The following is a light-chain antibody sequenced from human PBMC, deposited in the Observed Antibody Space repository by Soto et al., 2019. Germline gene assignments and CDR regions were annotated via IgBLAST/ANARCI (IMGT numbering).Light chain of an antibody. Sequence: EIVLTQSPGTLSLSPGERATLSCRASQSVSSNYLAWHQQEPGQAPRLLIYGASSRATVIPDRFSGSGSGTGFTLIISRLEPEDFAVYYCQQYGSSLLTFGGGTKVDIK. CDR1: QSVSSNY. CDR3: QQYGSSLLT. V-gene: IGKV3-20*01. J-gene: IGKJ4*01. CDR2: GAS.